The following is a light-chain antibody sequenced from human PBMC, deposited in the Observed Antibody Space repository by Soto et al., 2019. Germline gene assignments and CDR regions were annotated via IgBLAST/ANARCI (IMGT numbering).Light chain of an antibody. CDR3: QQSYSTPWT. CDR1: QSVRSY. V-gene: IGKV1-39*01. J-gene: IGKJ1*01. Sequence: DIQMTQSPSSLSACVSERVTITCRASQSVRSYLNWYQQKPGKAPKLLIFAASSLQSGTPSRFSGSGSGTDFTLTISTLQPEDFATYYSQQSYSTPWTFGQGTKVDIK. CDR2: AAS.